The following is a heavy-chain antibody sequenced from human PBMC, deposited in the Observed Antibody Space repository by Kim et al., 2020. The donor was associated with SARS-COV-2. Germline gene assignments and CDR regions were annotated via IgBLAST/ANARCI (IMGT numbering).Heavy chain of an antibody. V-gene: IGHV3-30*04. CDR3: ARGTRIAAAVMDV. D-gene: IGHD6-13*01. CDR1: GFTFSSYA. Sequence: GGSLRLSCAASGFTFSSYAMHWVRQAPGKGLEWVAVISYDGSNKYYADSVKGRFTISRDNSKNTLYLQMNSLRAEDTAVYYCARGTRIAAAVMDVWGQGT. J-gene: IGHJ6*02. CDR2: ISYDGSNK.